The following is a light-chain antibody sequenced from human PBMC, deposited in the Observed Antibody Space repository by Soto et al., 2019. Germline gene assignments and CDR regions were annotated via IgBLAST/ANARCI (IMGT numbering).Light chain of an antibody. CDR2: KAS. J-gene: IGKJ1*01. V-gene: IGKV1-5*03. CDR1: QSISSW. CDR3: QQYNDNWT. Sequence: DIQMTQSPSTLSASVGDRVTITCRPSQSISSWLAWYQQKPGTAPKLLIYKASTLQSGVPSRFSGSGSGTEFTLTISSLQPDDSATYYCQQYNDNWTVGQGTKVDIK.